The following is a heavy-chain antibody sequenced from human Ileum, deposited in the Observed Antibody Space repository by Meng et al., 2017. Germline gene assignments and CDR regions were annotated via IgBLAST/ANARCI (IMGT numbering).Heavy chain of an antibody. J-gene: IGHJ1*01. CDR2: IAGGGDGT. CDR3: ATLRRLGSPKYLEQ. CDR1: GFTFSTYA. D-gene: IGHD7-27*01. V-gene: IGHV3-23*01. Sequence: GESLKISCEASGFTFSTYAMTWVRQAPGRGLQWVSAIAGGGDGTRYADSVRGRFAISRDNSKNTLYLQMNGLRGDDTAVYYCATLRRLGSPKYLEQWGQGTLVTVSS.